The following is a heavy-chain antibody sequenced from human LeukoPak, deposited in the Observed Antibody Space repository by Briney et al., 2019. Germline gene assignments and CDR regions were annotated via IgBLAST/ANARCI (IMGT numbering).Heavy chain of an antibody. Sequence: GASVKVSCKASGYTFTGYYMHWVRQAPGQGLEWMGIINPSGGSTSYAQKFQGRVTMTRDTSTSTVYMELSSLRSEDTAVYYCARGDSSGWYQDYFDYWGQGTLVTVSS. J-gene: IGHJ4*02. D-gene: IGHD6-19*01. CDR3: ARGDSSGWYQDYFDY. CDR1: GYTFTGYY. CDR2: INPSGGST. V-gene: IGHV1-46*01.